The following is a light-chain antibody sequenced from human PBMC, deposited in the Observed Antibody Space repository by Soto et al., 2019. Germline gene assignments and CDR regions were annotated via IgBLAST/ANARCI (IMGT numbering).Light chain of an antibody. Sequence: EIVLTQSPGTLSLSPGERATLSCRASQTVISNYLAWYQQKPGQAPRLLIYGASSRATGIPDRFSGSGSGTDFTLTISRLEPEDFAVYYCQQYGSSGTFGQGTKVDVK. J-gene: IGKJ1*01. V-gene: IGKV3-20*01. CDR1: QTVISNY. CDR3: QQYGSSGT. CDR2: GAS.